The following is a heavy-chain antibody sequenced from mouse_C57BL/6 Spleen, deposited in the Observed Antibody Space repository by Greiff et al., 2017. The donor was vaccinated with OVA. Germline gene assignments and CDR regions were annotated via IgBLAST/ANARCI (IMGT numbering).Heavy chain of an antibody. J-gene: IGHJ1*03. Sequence: QVQLQQSGAELARPGASVKMSCKASGYTFTSYTMHWVKQRPGQGLEWIGYINPSSGYTKYNQKFKDKATLPADNSSSTAYMQLSSMTSEDSAVYYCARDYGSSSWYFDVWGTGTTVTVSS. CDR1: GYTFTSYT. V-gene: IGHV1-4*01. D-gene: IGHD1-1*01. CDR2: INPSSGYT. CDR3: ARDYGSSSWYFDV.